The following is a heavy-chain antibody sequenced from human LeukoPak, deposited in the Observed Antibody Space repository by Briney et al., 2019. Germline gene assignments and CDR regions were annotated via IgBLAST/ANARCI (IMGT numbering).Heavy chain of an antibody. CDR2: ITASGTAM. D-gene: IGHD1-26*01. CDR3: ASSGSYRFDY. Sequence: GGSLRLSCAASGFTFSSYSMNWVRQAPGKGLEWVSHITASGTAMFYADSVKGRFTISRDNTKNSLYLQMNSLRDEDTAVYYCASSGSYRFDYWGQGTLVTVSS. CDR1: GFTFSSYS. J-gene: IGHJ4*02. V-gene: IGHV3-48*02.